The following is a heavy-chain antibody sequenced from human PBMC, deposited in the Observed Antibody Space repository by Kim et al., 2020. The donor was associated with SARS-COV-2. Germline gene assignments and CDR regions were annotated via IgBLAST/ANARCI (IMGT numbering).Heavy chain of an antibody. J-gene: IGHJ5*01. D-gene: IGHD6-6*01. V-gene: IGHV1-18*01. Sequence: ASVKVSCKASGYTFTNYGISWVRQAPGQGLEWMGWISGYNGNTKNAQNFQDRVTMTTDTSASTAYLELRSLRSDDTAVYYCVRWTTSIASRPGRFWFDSWGQGTQVTVSS. CDR3: VRWTTSIASRPGRFWFDS. CDR1: GYTFTNYG. CDR2: ISGYNGNT.